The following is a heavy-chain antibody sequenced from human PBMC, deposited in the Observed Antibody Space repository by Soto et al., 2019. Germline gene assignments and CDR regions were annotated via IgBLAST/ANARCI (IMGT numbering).Heavy chain of an antibody. D-gene: IGHD3-10*01. J-gene: IGHJ4*02. Sequence: SQTLSLTCTVSGGYIISGGDCWSWIRQPPGKGLEWIGYIYYSGSTNYNPSLKSRVTISADTSKNQFSLKLNSMTAADTAVYYCARHNYGSGSTYFDYWGQGTLVTVS. V-gene: IGHV4-30-4*08. CDR3: ARHNYGSGSTYFDY. CDR1: GGYIISGGDC. CDR2: IYYSGST.